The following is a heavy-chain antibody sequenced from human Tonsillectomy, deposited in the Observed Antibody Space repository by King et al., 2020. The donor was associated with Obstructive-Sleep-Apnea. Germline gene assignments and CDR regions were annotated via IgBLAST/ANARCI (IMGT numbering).Heavy chain of an antibody. CDR2: ISYDGSNK. Sequence: VQLVESGGGVVQPGRSLRLSCAASGFTFSSYGMHWVRQAPGKGLEWVAVISYDGSNKYYADSVKGRFTISRDNSKNTLYLQMNSLRAEDTAVYYCAKDQKLWFGTGYYYYGMDVWAKGPRSPSP. CDR1: GFTFSSYG. V-gene: IGHV3-30*18. J-gene: IGHJ6*02. D-gene: IGHD3-10*01. CDR3: AKDQKLWFGTGYYYYGMDV.